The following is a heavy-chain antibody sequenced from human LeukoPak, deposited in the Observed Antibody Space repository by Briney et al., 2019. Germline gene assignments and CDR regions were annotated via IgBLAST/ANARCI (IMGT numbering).Heavy chain of an antibody. V-gene: IGHV1-69*06. D-gene: IGHD2-21*02. Sequence: ASVKVSCKASGGTFSSYAISWVRQAPGQGLEWMGGIIPIFGTANYAQKFQGRVTITADKSTSTAYMELSRLRSDDTAVYYCARVSLLGSAYCGGDCYSDWFDPWGQGTLVTVSS. CDR1: GGTFSSYA. J-gene: IGHJ5*02. CDR2: IIPIFGTA. CDR3: ARVSLLGSAYCGGDCYSDWFDP.